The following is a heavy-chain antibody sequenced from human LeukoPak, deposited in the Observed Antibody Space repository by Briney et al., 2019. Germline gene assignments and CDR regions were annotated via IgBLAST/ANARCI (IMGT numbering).Heavy chain of an antibody. Sequence: GGSLRLSCAASGFAFSNYVMHWVRQAPGKGLEWVAVISYDGSNIYYADSVKGRFTISRDNSKNTLYSQMNSLSAEDTAVYYCAKDGPTVTIFGHFDYWGHGTLVSVSS. V-gene: IGHV3-30*18. J-gene: IGHJ4*03. CDR1: GFAFSNYV. CDR2: ISYDGSNI. CDR3: AKDGPTVTIFGHFDY. D-gene: IGHD4-17*01.